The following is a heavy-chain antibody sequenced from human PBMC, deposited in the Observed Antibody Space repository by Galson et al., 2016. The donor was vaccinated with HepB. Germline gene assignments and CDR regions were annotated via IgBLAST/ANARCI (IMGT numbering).Heavy chain of an antibody. V-gene: IGHV3-9*01. CDR2: IGWNSGYK. D-gene: IGHD6-13*01. CDR3: AKGRGSGITAAVGNF. J-gene: IGHJ4*02. Sequence: SLRLSCAASGFTFDDYAMHWVRQAPGKGLEWVSAIGWNSGYKAYVASVKSRFTISRDNAKHSLYLQMTSLRAEDTALYYCAKGRGSGITAAVGNFWGQGTLVTVSS. CDR1: GFTFDDYA.